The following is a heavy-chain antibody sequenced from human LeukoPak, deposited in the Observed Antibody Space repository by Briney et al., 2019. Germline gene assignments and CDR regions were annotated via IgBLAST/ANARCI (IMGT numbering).Heavy chain of an antibody. CDR1: GFTFSDYY. Sequence: GGSLRLSCAASGFTFSDYYMSWIRQAPGKGLEWVSYISSSGSTIYYADSVKGRFAISRDNAKNSLYLQMNSLRAEDTAVYYCARVKAKFSFDYWGQGTLVTVSS. V-gene: IGHV3-11*04. D-gene: IGHD2/OR15-2a*01. CDR3: ARVKAKFSFDY. J-gene: IGHJ4*02. CDR2: ISSSGSTI.